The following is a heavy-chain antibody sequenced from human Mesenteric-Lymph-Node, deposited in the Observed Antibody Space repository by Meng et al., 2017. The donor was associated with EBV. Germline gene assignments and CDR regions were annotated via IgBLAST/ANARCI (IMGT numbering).Heavy chain of an antibody. V-gene: IGHV1-69*06. Sequence: QVQVVESGAGVEKPGSSVKVSCKASGGTFSTYALSWARQAAGQGLEWMGGIIPIFGAANYAQNFQARITITADKSTSIAYMELSSLRSEDTAVYYCATGYSGYAWDFWGQGTLVTVSS. CDR2: IIPIFGAA. J-gene: IGHJ4*02. CDR3: ATGYSGYAWDF. D-gene: IGHD5-12*01. CDR1: GGTFSTYA.